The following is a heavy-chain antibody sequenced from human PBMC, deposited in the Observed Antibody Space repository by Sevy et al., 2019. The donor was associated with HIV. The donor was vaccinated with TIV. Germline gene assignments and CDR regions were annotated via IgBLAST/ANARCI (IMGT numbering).Heavy chain of an antibody. V-gene: IGHV3-30*18. CDR3: SKDGAIVGATKWYFDY. Sequence: GGSLRLSCAASGFTFSSYGMHWVRQAPGKGLEWVAVISYDGSNKYYADSVKGRFTISRDNSKNTLYLQMNSLRAEDTAVYYCSKDGAIVGATKWYFDYWGQGTLVTVSS. CDR1: GFTFSSYG. D-gene: IGHD1-26*01. J-gene: IGHJ4*02. CDR2: ISYDGSNK.